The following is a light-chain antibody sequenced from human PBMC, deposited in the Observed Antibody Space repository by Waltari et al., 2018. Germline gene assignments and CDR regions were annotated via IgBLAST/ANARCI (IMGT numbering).Light chain of an antibody. CDR1: QTVRTTD. CDR2: GAS. J-gene: IGKJ4*02. Sequence: EIVLTQSTRTLFLSPGESATLLFRASQTVRTTDLAWYQQKPGQAPTLLIYGASTRATGIPDRFSGSGSGTDFSLTISSLEPEDFAVYYCQQYDISPLTFGRGTKVEI. V-gene: IGKV3-20*01. CDR3: QQYDISPLT.